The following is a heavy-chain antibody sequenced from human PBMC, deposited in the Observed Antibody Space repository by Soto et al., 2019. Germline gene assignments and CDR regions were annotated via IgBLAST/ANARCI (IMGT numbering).Heavy chain of an antibody. CDR3: AAYCSSTSCRLYYYGMDV. CDR2: INAGNGNT. D-gene: IGHD2-2*01. J-gene: IGHJ6*02. Sequence: ASVKVSCKASGYTFTSYAMHWVRQAPGQRLEWMGWINAGNGNTKYSQKFQGRVTITRDTSASTAYMELSSLRSEDTAVYYCAAYCSSTSCRLYYYGMDVWGQGTTVTVSS. CDR1: GYTFTSYA. V-gene: IGHV1-3*01.